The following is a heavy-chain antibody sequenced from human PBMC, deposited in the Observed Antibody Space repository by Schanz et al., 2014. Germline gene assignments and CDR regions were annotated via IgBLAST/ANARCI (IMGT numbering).Heavy chain of an antibody. CDR1: GFTVNTNY. CDR3: ARGRVVPAAPEFDY. CDR2: IYHSGST. J-gene: IGHJ4*02. V-gene: IGHV4-4*02. Sequence: VQLVESGGGPIQPGGSLRLSCAVSGFTVNTNYMSWVRQAPGKGLEWIGEIYHSGSTNYKPSLKSRVTISADKSKNQFSLKLRSVTAADTAVYYCARGRVVPAAPEFDYWGQGILVTVSS. D-gene: IGHD2-2*01.